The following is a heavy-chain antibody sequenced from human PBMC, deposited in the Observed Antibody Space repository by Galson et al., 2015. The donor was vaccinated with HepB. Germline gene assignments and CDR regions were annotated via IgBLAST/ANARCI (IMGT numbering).Heavy chain of an antibody. CDR2: IYWDDDK. CDR3: AHRRGGDWRTLDAFDI. D-gene: IGHD2-21*01. CDR1: GFSLSTSGVG. J-gene: IGHJ3*02. V-gene: IGHV2-5*02. Sequence: ALVKPTQTLTLTCTFSGFSLSTSGVGVGWIRQPPGKALEWLALIYWDDDKRYSPSLKSRLTITKDTSKNQVVLTMTNMDPVDTATYYCAHRRGGDWRTLDAFDIWGQGTMVTVSS.